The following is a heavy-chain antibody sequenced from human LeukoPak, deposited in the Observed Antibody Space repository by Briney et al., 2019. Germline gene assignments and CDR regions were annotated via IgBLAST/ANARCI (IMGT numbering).Heavy chain of an antibody. CDR1: GYTFTSYD. J-gene: IGHJ5*02. Sequence: ASVKVSCKASGYTFTSYDINWVRQATGQGLEWMGWMNPNSGNTGYAQKFQGRVTMARNTSISTAYMELSSLRSEDTAVYYCARLSRYCSGGSCYYPWGQGTLVTVSS. D-gene: IGHD2-15*01. CDR2: MNPNSGNT. CDR3: ARLSRYCSGGSCYYP. V-gene: IGHV1-8*01.